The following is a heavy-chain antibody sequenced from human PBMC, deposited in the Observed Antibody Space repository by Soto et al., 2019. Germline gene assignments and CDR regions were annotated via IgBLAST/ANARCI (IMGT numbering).Heavy chain of an antibody. CDR3: TEGSGSYGGNYDY. D-gene: IGHD5-12*01. CDR1: GFDFDSYA. Sequence: LVESGGGWVQPGRSLRLSCAASGFDFDSYAMNWVRQSPEKGLEWVACISWNSGIVAYADSVRGRFTISRDNARNSLLLQMDSLRPEDSALYYCTEGSGSYGGNYDYWGQGTLVTVSS. CDR2: ISWNSGIV. V-gene: IGHV3-9*01. J-gene: IGHJ4*02.